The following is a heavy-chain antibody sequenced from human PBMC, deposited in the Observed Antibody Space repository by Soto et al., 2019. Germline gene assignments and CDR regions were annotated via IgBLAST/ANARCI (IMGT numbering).Heavy chain of an antibody. Sequence: SETLSLTCAISGAPITWGGYSWNWIRQPPGKGLEWIGYIFHGGSTYYNPSLRSRVTISVDRSRTQFSLKMSSVTAADTAVYYCARGRVVVPAAVMFNCLDPWGQGALVTVSS. CDR3: ARGRVVVPAAVMFNCLDP. D-gene: IGHD2-2*01. V-gene: IGHV4-30-2*01. CDR1: GAPITWGGYS. J-gene: IGHJ5*02. CDR2: IFHGGST.